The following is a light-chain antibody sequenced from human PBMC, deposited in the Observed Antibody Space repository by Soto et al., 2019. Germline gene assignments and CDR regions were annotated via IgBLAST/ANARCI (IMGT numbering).Light chain of an antibody. Sequence: ETVMTQSPATLSVSPGERATLSCRASQSISSHIAWYQQKPGQAPRLLIYGASTRATGIPASFSGSGSGTEFTLTISSLQSEDFAVYYCQQYNNWPLTFGGGTKVEIK. CDR1: QSISSH. CDR3: QQYNNWPLT. V-gene: IGKV3-15*01. J-gene: IGKJ4*01. CDR2: GAS.